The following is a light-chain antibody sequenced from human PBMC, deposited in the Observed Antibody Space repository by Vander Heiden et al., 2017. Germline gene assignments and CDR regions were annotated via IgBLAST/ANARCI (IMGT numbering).Light chain of an antibody. CDR2: WAS. J-gene: IGKJ2*01. CDR3: QQYYSTPLT. CDR1: QSVLYSSNNKNY. Sequence: DIVMTQFPDSLALSLGEMATIHCKSSQSVLYSSNNKNYLAWYQQKPGQPPKLLIYWASTRESGVPDRFSGSGSGTDFTLTISSLQAEDMAVYYCQQYYSTPLTFGQGTKLEIK. V-gene: IGKV4-1*01.